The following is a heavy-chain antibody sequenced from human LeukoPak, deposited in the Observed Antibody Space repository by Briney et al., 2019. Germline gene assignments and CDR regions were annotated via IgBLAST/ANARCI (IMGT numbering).Heavy chain of an antibody. J-gene: IGHJ6*03. CDR3: ARGGYGSGWDYMDV. Sequence: SETLSLTCAVYGGSFSGYYWSWIRQPPGKGLEWIGEINHSGSTNYNPSLKSRVTISVDTSKNQFSLKLSSVTAADTAVYYCARGGYGSGWDYMDVWGKGTTVTISS. D-gene: IGHD3-10*01. V-gene: IGHV4-34*01. CDR1: GGSFSGYY. CDR2: INHSGST.